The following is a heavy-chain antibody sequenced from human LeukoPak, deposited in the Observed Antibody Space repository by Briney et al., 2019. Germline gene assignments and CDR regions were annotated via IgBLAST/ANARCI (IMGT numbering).Heavy chain of an antibody. CDR3: ARDPSCDWLSVCYYGMDV. CDR2: ISKHSSTI. CDR1: GFSYSSYN. J-gene: IGHJ6*02. V-gene: IGHV3-48*04. D-gene: IGHD3-9*01. Sequence: GRSLRLSRAASGFSYSSYNINLVPQAPGKGLEWVSYISKHSSTIYYADSVKGRFTISRDNAKNTLYLQMNSLRAGDTAVYYCARDPSCDWLSVCYYGMDVWGQGTTVTVSS.